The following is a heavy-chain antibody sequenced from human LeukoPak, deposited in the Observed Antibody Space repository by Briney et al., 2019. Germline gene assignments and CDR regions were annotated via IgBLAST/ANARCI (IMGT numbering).Heavy chain of an antibody. CDR1: GFTFSSYS. V-gene: IGHV3-21*01. Sequence: GSLRLSCAASGFTFSSYSMNWVRQAPGKGLEWVSSISSSSSYIYYADSVKGRFTISRDNAKNSLYLQMNSLRAEDTAVYYCARDYSLGEDYYYYMDVWGKGTTVTVSS. J-gene: IGHJ6*03. CDR2: ISSSSSYI. CDR3: ARDYSLGEDYYYYMDV. D-gene: IGHD3-16*01.